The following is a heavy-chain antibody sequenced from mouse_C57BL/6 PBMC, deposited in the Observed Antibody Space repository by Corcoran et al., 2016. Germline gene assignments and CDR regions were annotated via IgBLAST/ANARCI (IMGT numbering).Heavy chain of an antibody. CDR2: INPNNGGT. Sequence: EVQLQQSGPELVKPGASVKISCKASGYTFTDYYMNWVKQSHGKSLEWIGDINPNNGGTSYNQKFKGKATLTGDKSSSTAYMELRSLTSEDSAVYYWSRDYSNYYAMYYWGQGTSVTVSS. D-gene: IGHD2-5*01. CDR3: SRDYSNYYAMYY. J-gene: IGHJ4*01. CDR1: GYTFTDYY. V-gene: IGHV1-26*01.